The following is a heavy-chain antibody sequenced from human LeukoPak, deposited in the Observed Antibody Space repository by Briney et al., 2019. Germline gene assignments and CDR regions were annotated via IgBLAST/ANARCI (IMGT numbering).Heavy chain of an antibody. D-gene: IGHD3-3*01. V-gene: IGHV1-69*06. CDR2: IIPIFGTA. Sequence: ASVKVSCKASGGTFSSYAISWVRQAPGQGLEWMGGIIPIFGTANYAQKFQGRVTITADKSTSTAYMELSSLRSEDTAVYYCARKYDLWSGPLDYWGQGTLVTVSS. CDR3: ARKYDLWSGPLDY. CDR1: GGTFSSYA. J-gene: IGHJ4*02.